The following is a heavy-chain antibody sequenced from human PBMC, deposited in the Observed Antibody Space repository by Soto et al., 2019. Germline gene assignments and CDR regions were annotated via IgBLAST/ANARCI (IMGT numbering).Heavy chain of an antibody. Sequence: SETLSLTCAVYGGSFSGYYWSRIRQPPGKGLEWIGEINHSGSTNYNPSLKSRVTISVDTSKNQFSLKLSSVTAADTAVYYCARGYIPMIVLDAFDIWGQGTMVTVSS. J-gene: IGHJ3*02. V-gene: IGHV4-34*01. CDR2: INHSGST. CDR1: GGSFSGYY. D-gene: IGHD3-22*01. CDR3: ARGYIPMIVLDAFDI.